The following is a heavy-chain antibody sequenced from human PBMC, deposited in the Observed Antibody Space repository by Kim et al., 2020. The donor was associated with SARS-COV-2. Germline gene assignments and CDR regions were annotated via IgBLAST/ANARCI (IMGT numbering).Heavy chain of an antibody. Sequence: ASVKVSCKASGYTFTSYSIHWVRQAPGQRLEWMGWINTGNGNTRYSHKFQDRITLTRDTSASTAYMELSSLRSEDTAVYFCAIIVPSNTDFDFWGQGTLV. D-gene: IGHD2-2*01. CDR1: GYTFTSYS. J-gene: IGHJ4*02. CDR3: AIIVPSNTDFDF. V-gene: IGHV1-3*04. CDR2: INTGNGNT.